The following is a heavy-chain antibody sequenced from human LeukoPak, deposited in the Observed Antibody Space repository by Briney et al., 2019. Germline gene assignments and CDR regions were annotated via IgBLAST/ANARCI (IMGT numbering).Heavy chain of an antibody. CDR1: GGSISSYY. Sequence: SETLSLTCTVSGGSISSYYWSWIRQPPGKELEWIGYIYYSGSTNYNPSLKSRVTISVDTSKNQFSLKLSSVTAADTAVYYCARTIVVVTAIGGYFDYWGQGTLVTVSS. J-gene: IGHJ4*02. V-gene: IGHV4-59*01. D-gene: IGHD2-21*02. CDR3: ARTIVVVTAIGGYFDY. CDR2: IYYSGST.